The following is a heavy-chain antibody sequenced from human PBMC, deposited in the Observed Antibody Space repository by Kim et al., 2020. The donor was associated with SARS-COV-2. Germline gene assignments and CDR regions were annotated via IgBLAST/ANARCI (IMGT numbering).Heavy chain of an antibody. V-gene: IGHV1-18*01. J-gene: IGHJ5*02. D-gene: IGHD3-3*01. Sequence: QKLQGRVTMTTDTSTSTAYMELGSLRSDDTAVYYCARAPLRFLNNWLDPWGQGTLVTVSS. CDR3: ARAPLRFLNNWLDP.